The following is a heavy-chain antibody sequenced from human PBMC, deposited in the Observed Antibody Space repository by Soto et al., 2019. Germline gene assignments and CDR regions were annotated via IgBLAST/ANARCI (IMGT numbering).Heavy chain of an antibody. Sequence: QVQLVQSGAEVKKPGASVKVSCKASGITSTTYAIHWVRQAPGQGLEWMGWINTGNGNTRYSQRFLGRVSLTTDTSASKASMYLSSLTSEDTAVYYCARAISGYVTWGQGTLITVSS. J-gene: IGHJ5*02. CDR1: GITSTTYA. D-gene: IGHD5-12*01. V-gene: IGHV1-3*04. CDR2: INTGNGNT. CDR3: ARAISGYVT.